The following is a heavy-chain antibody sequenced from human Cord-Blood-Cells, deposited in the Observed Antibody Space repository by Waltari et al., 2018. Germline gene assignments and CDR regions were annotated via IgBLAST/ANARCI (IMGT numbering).Heavy chain of an antibody. D-gene: IGHD3-3*01. V-gene: IGHV4-39*01. CDR3: ARHGFRFLEWLLYFDY. CDR1: GGSISSSSYY. CDR2: IYFSGST. Sequence: QLQLQESGPGLVKPSETLSLTCTVSGGSISSSSYYWGWIRQPPGKGLEWIGSIYFSGSTYCTPSLKSGGTISVDTSKNQFSLKLSSVTAADTAVYYCARHGFRFLEWLLYFDYWGQGTLVTVSS. J-gene: IGHJ4*02.